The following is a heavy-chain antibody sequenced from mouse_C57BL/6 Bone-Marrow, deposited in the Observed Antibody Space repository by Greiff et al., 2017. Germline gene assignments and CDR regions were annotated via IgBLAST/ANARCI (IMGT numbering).Heavy chain of an antibody. J-gene: IGHJ3*01. Sequence: QVQLQQPGAELVKPGASVKLSCKASGYTFTSYWMQWVKQRPGQGLEWIGEIDPSDSYTNYNQKFKGKATLTVDTSSSKAYMQLSSLTSEDSAVYYCARWLLQFAYWGQGTLVTVSA. D-gene: IGHD2-3*01. CDR3: ARWLLQFAY. V-gene: IGHV1-50*01. CDR2: IDPSDSYT. CDR1: GYTFTSYW.